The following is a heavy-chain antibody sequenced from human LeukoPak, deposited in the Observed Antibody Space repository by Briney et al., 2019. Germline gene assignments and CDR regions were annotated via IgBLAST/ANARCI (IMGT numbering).Heavy chain of an antibody. CDR2: IYHNGNT. D-gene: IGHD5-18*01. Sequence: PSETLSLTCAVSGGSISSGGYSWSWIRQPPGKGLEWIGYIYHNGNTYYSPSLMSRVTISVDRSKNQLSLKLSSVTAADTAMYYCASVGYSYGFDYWGQGTLVTVSS. CDR3: ASVGYSYGFDY. CDR1: GGSISSGGYS. J-gene: IGHJ4*02. V-gene: IGHV4-30-2*01.